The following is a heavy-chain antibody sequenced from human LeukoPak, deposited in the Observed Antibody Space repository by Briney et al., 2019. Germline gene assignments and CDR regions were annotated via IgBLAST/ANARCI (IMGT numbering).Heavy chain of an antibody. V-gene: IGHV3-23*01. D-gene: IGHD1-26*01. J-gene: IGHJ4*02. Sequence: VGCLRLSCAASGFTFGSYAMSWVRQAPGKGLEWVSALSYSGGYTYYADSVKGRFTISRDNSKNTLYLQMNSLRAEDTAVYYCTKDFTFSGSYYWGQGTLVTVSS. CDR3: TKDFTFSGSYY. CDR2: LSYSGGYT. CDR1: GFTFGSYA.